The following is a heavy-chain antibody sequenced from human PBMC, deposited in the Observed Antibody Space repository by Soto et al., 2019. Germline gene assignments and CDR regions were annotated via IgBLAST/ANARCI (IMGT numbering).Heavy chain of an antibody. CDR1: GGTFNTYT. Sequence: QVQVVQSGAEVKKPESSVKVSCTPSGGTFNTYTVNWVRLSPGHGLEWMGRFIPILDMANYAQKFQDRVTIAADSSTFTAYMALNSLTSDDTAVYCCAITYCRDNSCPRDFDIWGPGTRVTVSS. CDR2: FIPILDMA. D-gene: IGHD2-21*01. CDR3: AITYCRDNSCPRDFDI. J-gene: IGHJ4*02. V-gene: IGHV1-69*02.